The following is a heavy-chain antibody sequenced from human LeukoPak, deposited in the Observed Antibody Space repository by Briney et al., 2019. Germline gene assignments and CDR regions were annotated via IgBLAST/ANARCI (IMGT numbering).Heavy chain of an antibody. CDR1: GFAFSSYA. V-gene: IGHV3-23*01. D-gene: IGHD6-6*01. J-gene: IGHJ4*02. CDR3: AKAQLVSEYYFDY. CDR2: ISGSGGTT. Sequence: GGSLRLSCAASGFAFSSYAMSWVRQAPGKGLEWVSAISGSGGTTYYADSVKGRFTISRDNSKNTLYLQMNSLRAEDTAVYYCAKAQLVSEYYFDYWGQGTLVTVSS.